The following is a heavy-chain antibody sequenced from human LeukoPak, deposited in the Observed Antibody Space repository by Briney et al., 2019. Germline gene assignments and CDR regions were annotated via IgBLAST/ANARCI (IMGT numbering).Heavy chain of an antibody. CDR1: SYRSPNYG. CDR3: AIPAKGAYFYYYMDV. J-gene: IGHJ6*03. CDR2: ISTYNGNT. Sequence: GASVKVSCKASSYRSPNYGITWVRQAPGHGLEWMGWISTYNGNTQYAQNLQGRVTLTTDSTTNTVYMELRSLTSEDTAVYYCAIPAKGAYFYYYMDVWGEGTSVTASS. V-gene: IGHV1-18*01.